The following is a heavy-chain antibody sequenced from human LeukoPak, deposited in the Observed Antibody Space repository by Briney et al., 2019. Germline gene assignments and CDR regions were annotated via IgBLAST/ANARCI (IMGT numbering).Heavy chain of an antibody. V-gene: IGHV1-18*01. D-gene: IGHD6-6*01. Sequence: ASVKVSCKASGYTFTSYGISWVRQAPGQGLEWMGWISAYNGNTNYAQKLQGRVTMTTDTSTSTAYMELRSLRSDDTAVYYCARDQVIAARRGGTNWFDPWGQGTLVTVSS. J-gene: IGHJ5*02. CDR2: ISAYNGNT. CDR1: GYTFTSYG. CDR3: ARDQVIAARRGGTNWFDP.